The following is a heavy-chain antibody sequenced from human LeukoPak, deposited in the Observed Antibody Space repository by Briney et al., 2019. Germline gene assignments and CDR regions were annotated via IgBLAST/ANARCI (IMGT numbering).Heavy chain of an antibody. CDR1: GGTFSSYA. J-gene: IGHJ5*02. CDR2: IIPIFGTA. D-gene: IGHD6-13*01. V-gene: IGHV1-69*05. Sequence: SVKVSCKASGGTFSSYAISWVRQAPGQGLEWMGRIIPIFGTANYAQKFQGRVTITTDESTSTAYMELSSLRSEDTAVYYCASIAAAGSWFDPWGQGTLVAVSS. CDR3: ASIAAAGSWFDP.